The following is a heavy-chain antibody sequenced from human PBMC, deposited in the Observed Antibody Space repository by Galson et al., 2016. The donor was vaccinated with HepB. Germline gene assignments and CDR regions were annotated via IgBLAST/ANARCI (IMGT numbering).Heavy chain of an antibody. CDR3: ATASAVDYGDYLRV. Sequence: SVKVSCKASGYTFSSYEISWVRQAPGQGLEWLGWISTYNGNTKYPHKVQGRVTMTTDASTSTAYMELRSLRAEDTAVYYCATASAVDYGDYLRVWGQGTLVTVSS. J-gene: IGHJ4*02. CDR2: ISTYNGNT. D-gene: IGHD4-17*01. V-gene: IGHV1-18*01. CDR1: GYTFSSYE.